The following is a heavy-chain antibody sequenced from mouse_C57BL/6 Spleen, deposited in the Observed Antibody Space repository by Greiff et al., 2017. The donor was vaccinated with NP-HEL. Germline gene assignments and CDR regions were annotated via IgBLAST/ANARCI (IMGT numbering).Heavy chain of an antibody. D-gene: IGHD1-1*01. J-gene: IGHJ2*01. CDR3: AGITTVDY. CDR2: IHPNSGST. Sequence: QVHVKQPGAELVKPGASVKLSCKASGYTFTSYWMHWVKQRPGQGLEWIGMIHPNSGSTNYNEKFKSKATLTVDKSSSTAYMQLSSLTSEDSAVYYCAGITTVDYWGQGTTLTVSS. CDR1: GYTFTSYW. V-gene: IGHV1-64*01.